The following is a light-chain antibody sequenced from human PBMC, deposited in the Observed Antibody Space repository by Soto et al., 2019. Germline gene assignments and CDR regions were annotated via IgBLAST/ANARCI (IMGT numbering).Light chain of an antibody. Sequence: QSVLTQPPSVSGAPGQRVTISCTGTNSNIGGGYDVHWYQQLPGTAPKLLIYGNNDRPSGVPDRFSGSKSYASASLAITGLQSEDEADYYCHSYDSRLSGSVFGGGTKVTV. V-gene: IGLV1-40*01. CDR1: NSNIGGGYD. CDR2: GNN. CDR3: HSYDSRLSGSV. J-gene: IGLJ2*01.